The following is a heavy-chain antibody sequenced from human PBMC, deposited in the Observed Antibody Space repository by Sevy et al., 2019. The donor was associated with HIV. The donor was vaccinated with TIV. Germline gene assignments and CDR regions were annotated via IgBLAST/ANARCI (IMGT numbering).Heavy chain of an antibody. J-gene: IGHJ4*02. CDR3: ARSLGSGWATFDY. CDR1: GGTFSTYA. V-gene: IGHV1-69*13. D-gene: IGHD6-19*01. CDR2: IIPVFGTA. Sequence: ASVKVSSKAPGGTFSTYAINWVRQAPGQGLEWLGSIIPVFGTANYAQQFQDRVTITADESTTTAYMELSSLQSEDTAIYYCARSLGSGWATFDYWGQGTLVTVSS.